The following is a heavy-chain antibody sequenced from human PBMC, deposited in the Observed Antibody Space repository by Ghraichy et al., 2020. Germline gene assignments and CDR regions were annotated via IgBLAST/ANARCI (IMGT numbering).Heavy chain of an antibody. V-gene: IGHV4-4*09. Sequence: SETLSLTCTVSGGSISSYYWSWIRQPPGKGLEWIGYIYTSGSTNYNPSLKSRVTISVDTSKNQFSLKLSSVTAADTAVYYCARLGGDGYNFDWFDPWGQGTLVTVSS. J-gene: IGHJ5*02. CDR1: GGSISSYY. D-gene: IGHD5-24*01. CDR2: IYTSGST. CDR3: ARLGGDGYNFDWFDP.